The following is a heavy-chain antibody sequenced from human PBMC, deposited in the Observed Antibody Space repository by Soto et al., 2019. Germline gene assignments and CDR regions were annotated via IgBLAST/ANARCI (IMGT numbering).Heavy chain of an antibody. CDR2: IVVGSGNT. D-gene: IGHD3-3*01. J-gene: IGHJ3*02. Sequence: GSGVKVCCKASGFTFTSSAVQWVRQARGQRLEWIGWIVVGSGNTNYAQKFQERVTITRDMSTSTAYMELSSLRSEDTAVYYCAAGVHNYYFCSCYPLHDVFAIRGQG. CDR3: AAGVHNYYFCSCYPLHDVFAI. V-gene: IGHV1-58*01. CDR1: GFTFTSSA.